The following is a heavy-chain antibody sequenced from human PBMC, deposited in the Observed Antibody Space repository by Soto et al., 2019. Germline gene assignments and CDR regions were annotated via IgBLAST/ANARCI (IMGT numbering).Heavy chain of an antibody. J-gene: IGHJ4*02. V-gene: IGHV1-69*02. CDR3: ARITMVRGVPDY. Sequence: QVQLVQSGAEVKKPGSSVKVSCKASGGTFSSYTISWVRQAPGQGLEWLGRLIPLLGIANYAQKFQGRVTITADKSTSTAYMELSSLRSEDTAVYYCARITMVRGVPDYWGQGTLVTVSS. D-gene: IGHD3-10*01. CDR1: GGTFSSYT. CDR2: LIPLLGIA.